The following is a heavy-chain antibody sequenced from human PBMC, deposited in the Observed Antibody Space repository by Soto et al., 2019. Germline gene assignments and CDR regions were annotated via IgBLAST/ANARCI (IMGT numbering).Heavy chain of an antibody. CDR3: AKGCGSGWFDFDY. CDR2: ISGSGGNT. V-gene: IGHV3-23*01. J-gene: IGHJ4*02. D-gene: IGHD6-19*01. CDR1: GFTFSSYA. Sequence: EVQLLESGGGLVQPGGSLRLSCAASGFTFSSYAMSWVRQAPGKGLEWVSAISGSGGNTYFADSVKGRFTISRDNSKNTLYLQMSSLRAEDTALFYCAKGCGSGWFDFDYWGQGTLVTVSS.